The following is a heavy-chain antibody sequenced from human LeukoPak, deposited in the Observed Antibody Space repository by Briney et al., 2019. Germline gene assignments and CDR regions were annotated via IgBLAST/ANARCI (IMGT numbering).Heavy chain of an antibody. J-gene: IGHJ4*02. V-gene: IGHV3-74*01. D-gene: IGHD3-10*01. CDR3: ARSTGWFGQGYFDY. Sequence: GGSLRLSCAASGFTFSSYWMHWVRQPPGKGLVWVSRINSHGSSTSYADSVKGRFTISRDTAKNTLYLHMNSLRAADTAVYYCARSTGWFGQGYFDYWGEGTLVTVSS. CDR2: INSHGSST. CDR1: GFTFSSYW.